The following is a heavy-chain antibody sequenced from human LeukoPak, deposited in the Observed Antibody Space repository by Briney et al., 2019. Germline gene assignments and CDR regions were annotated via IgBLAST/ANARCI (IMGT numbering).Heavy chain of an antibody. D-gene: IGHD6-13*01. Sequence: SETLSLTCAVYGGSFSGYYWSWIRQPPGKGLEWIGEINHSGSTNYNPSLKSRVTISVDTSKNQFSLKLSSVTAADTAVYYCARRVFWGSSWYTEYFQHWGQGTLVTVSS. CDR1: GGSFSGYY. CDR2: INHSGST. J-gene: IGHJ1*01. V-gene: IGHV4-34*01. CDR3: ARRVFWGSSWYTEYFQH.